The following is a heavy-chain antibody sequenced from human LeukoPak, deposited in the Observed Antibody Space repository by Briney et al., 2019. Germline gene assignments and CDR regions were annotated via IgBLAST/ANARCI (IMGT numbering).Heavy chain of an antibody. CDR1: GGSISSYY. D-gene: IGHD3-22*01. Sequence: PSETLSLTCTVSGGSISSYYWSWIRQPPGKGLEWIGYIYYSGSTNYNPSLKSRVTISVDTSKNQFSLKLSSVTAADTAVYYCARHRSDYYDSSGYADAFDIWGQGTMVTVSS. V-gene: IGHV4-59*08. J-gene: IGHJ3*02. CDR3: ARHRSDYYDSSGYADAFDI. CDR2: IYYSGST.